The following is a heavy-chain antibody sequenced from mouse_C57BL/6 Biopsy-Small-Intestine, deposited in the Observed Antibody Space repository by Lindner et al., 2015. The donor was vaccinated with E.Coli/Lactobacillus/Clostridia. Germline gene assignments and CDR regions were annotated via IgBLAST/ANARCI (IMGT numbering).Heavy chain of an antibody. V-gene: IGHV1-7*01. CDR1: GYTFTTFW. CDR3: ARHSLYFGSSSFDY. D-gene: IGHD1-1*01. CDR2: INPSSGYS. Sequence: VQLQESGTELVKPGASVKLSCKASGYTFTTFWMHWVKQRPGQGLEWIGFINPSSGYSKYNQKFKDKATLTVDKSSTTAYMQLNSLTYEDSAVYYCARHSLYFGSSSFDYWGQGTTLTVSS. J-gene: IGHJ2*01.